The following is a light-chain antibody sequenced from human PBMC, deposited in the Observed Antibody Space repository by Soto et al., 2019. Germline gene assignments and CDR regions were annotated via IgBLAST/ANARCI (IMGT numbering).Light chain of an antibody. CDR2: KDS. V-gene: IGLV1-47*01. Sequence: QSVVTQPPSASGAPGQWVTISCSGSRSNIGSHYISWYQHLPGTAPKLLIYKDSQRPSGVPDRFSGSMSGTSASLAIGGLRSEDEGSYYCATWDDSLGRRVLFGGGTKLTVL. CDR3: ATWDDSLGRRVL. J-gene: IGLJ3*02. CDR1: RSNIGSHY.